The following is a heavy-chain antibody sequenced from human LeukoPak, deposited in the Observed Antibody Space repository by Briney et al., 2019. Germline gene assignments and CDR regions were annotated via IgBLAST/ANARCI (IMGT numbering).Heavy chain of an antibody. J-gene: IGHJ4*02. CDR3: ARNFGGLGY. D-gene: IGHD3-16*01. CDR2: MSPNSGNT. Sequence: ASVKVSCKASGYTFTSYYVHWVRQATGQGLEWVGWMSPNSGNTVYAQKFQGRVTITRNISISTVYLELSSLRSEDTAMYYCARNFGGLGYWGQGTLVTVSS. CDR1: GYTFTSYY. V-gene: IGHV1-8*03.